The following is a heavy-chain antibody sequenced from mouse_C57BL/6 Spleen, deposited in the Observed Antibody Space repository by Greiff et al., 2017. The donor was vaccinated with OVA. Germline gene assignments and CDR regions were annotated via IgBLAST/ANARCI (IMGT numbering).Heavy chain of an antibody. Sequence: VKLQESGAELVRPGTSVKMSCKASGYTFTNYWIGWAKQRPGHGLEWIGDIYPGGGYTNYNEKFKGKATLTADKSSSTAYMQFSSLTSEDSAIYYCARGPYYYGSSYFDYWGQGTTLTVSS. J-gene: IGHJ2*01. V-gene: IGHV1-63*01. D-gene: IGHD1-1*01. CDR3: ARGPYYYGSSYFDY. CDR2: IYPGGGYT. CDR1: GYTFTNYW.